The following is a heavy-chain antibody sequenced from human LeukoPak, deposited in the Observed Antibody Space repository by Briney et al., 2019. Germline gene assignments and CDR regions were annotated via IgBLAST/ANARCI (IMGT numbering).Heavy chain of an antibody. D-gene: IGHD3-16*01. CDR3: ARGMIDARLQD. Sequence: PSETLTLTCAVYSRSFSGYHWSWLRQPPGKGLEWIGEINHIGDTYYNPSLTSRVSISVDKSKSQFSLKLTSVTAADTGVYYCARGMIDARLQDWGQGTLVTVSS. CDR2: INHIGDT. V-gene: IGHV4-34*01. CDR1: SRSFSGYH. J-gene: IGHJ4*02.